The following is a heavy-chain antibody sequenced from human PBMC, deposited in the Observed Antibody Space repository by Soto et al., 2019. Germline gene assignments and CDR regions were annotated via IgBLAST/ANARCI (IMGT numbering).Heavy chain of an antibody. J-gene: IGHJ4*02. V-gene: IGHV2-5*02. CDR2: IYWDDDK. CDR1: GFSLSTTGMG. CDR3: ARRLVRGVYYFDY. D-gene: IGHD3-10*01. Sequence: QITLKESGPTLVKPTQTLTLTCTFSGFSLSTTGMGLGWIRQPPGKALEWLVLIYWDDDKHYSPSLKNRLTITKDPSRNQVGLKMTNMDPVDTATYYCARRLVRGVYYFDYWGQGILVTVSS.